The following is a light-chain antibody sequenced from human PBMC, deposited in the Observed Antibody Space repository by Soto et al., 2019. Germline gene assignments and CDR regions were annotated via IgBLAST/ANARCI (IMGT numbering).Light chain of an antibody. CDR3: QQYGSSQIT. V-gene: IGKV3-20*01. CDR2: GAS. Sequence: ETLMTQSPATLSVSPGERATLSCRASQSVSSSYLAWYQQKPGQAPRLLIYGASSRATGIPDRFSGSGSGTDFTLTISRLEPEDFAVYYCQQYGSSQITFGQGTRLEIK. CDR1: QSVSSSY. J-gene: IGKJ5*01.